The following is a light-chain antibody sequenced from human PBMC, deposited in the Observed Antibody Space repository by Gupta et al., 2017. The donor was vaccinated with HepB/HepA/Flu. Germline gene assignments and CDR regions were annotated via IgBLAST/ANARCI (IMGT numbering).Light chain of an antibody. CDR2: WAS. J-gene: IGKJ1*01. CDR1: QSVLYSSNNKNY. V-gene: IGKV4-1*01. CDR3: QKYYRPPPWT. Sequence: DIVMTQSPDSLAVSLGERATINCKSSQSVLYSSNNKNYLAWYQQKPGQPPKLLIYWASTRESGVPDRFSGSGSGTDFTLPISSLQAEDVAVDYCQKYYRPPPWTYGQGTKVEIK.